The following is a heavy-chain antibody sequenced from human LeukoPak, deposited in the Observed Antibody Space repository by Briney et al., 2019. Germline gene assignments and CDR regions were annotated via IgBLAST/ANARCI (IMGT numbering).Heavy chain of an antibody. CDR1: GFTFSSYA. D-gene: IGHD3-22*01. CDR2: ISYDGSNK. J-gene: IGHJ4*02. Sequence: PGGSLRLSCAASGFTFSSYAMHWVRQAPGKGLEWVAVISYDGSNKYYADSVKGRFTISRDNAKNSLYLQMNSLRAEDTAVYYCARVYYYDSGGYDNYFDYWGQGTLVTVSS. CDR3: ARVYYYDSGGYDNYFDY. V-gene: IGHV3-30-3*01.